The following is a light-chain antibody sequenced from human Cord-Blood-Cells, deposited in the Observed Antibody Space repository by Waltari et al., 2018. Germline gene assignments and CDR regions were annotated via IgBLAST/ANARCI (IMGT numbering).Light chain of an antibody. CDR1: ESVSSN. CDR3: QQYNNGPRT. Sequence: EIVMTQSPATLSVSPGARATLSCRAGESVSSNLAWYQQKLGQAPRLLIYGASSRAPGIPARFSGSGSGTEFTHTISSLQSEDFAVYYCQQYNNGPRTFGQGTNVEIK. CDR2: GAS. J-gene: IGKJ1*01. V-gene: IGKV3-15*01.